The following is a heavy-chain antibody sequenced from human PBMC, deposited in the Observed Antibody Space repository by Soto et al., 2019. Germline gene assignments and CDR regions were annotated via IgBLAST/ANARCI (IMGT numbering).Heavy chain of an antibody. D-gene: IGHD1-26*01. CDR1: GGTFSSYA. CDR2: IIPIFGTA. Sequence: SVKVSCKASGGTFSSYAISWVRQAPGQGLEWMGGIIPIFGTANYAQKFQGRVTITADESTSTAYMELSSLRADDTAMYLCAKDPPGSWAHSWGQGTLVTVSS. V-gene: IGHV1-69*13. CDR3: AKDPPGSWAHS. J-gene: IGHJ4*02.